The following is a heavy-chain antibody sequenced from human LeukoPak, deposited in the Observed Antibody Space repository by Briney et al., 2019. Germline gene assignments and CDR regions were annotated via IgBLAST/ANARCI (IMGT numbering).Heavy chain of an antibody. Sequence: SETLSLTCTVSGGSISSYYWSWIRQPAGKGLEWIGRIYTSGSTNYNPSLKSRVTMSVDTSKNQFSLKLSSVTAADTAVYYCARRAYSGSYFGYFDYWGQGTLVTVSS. D-gene: IGHD1-26*01. J-gene: IGHJ4*02. CDR3: ARRAYSGSYFGYFDY. CDR2: IYTSGST. V-gene: IGHV4-4*07. CDR1: GGSISSYY.